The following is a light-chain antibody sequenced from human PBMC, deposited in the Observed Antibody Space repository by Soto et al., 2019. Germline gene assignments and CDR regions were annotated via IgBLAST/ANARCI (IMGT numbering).Light chain of an antibody. J-gene: IGKJ4*01. CDR2: LAS. CDR1: QSLLHTNAYNY. V-gene: IGKV2-28*01. CDR3: MQALQTPLT. Sequence: DIVMTQSPLSLSVTPGEPASISCRSSQSLLHTNAYNYLDWYLQKPGQSPQLLIYLASTRPPGVPDRFSGSGSGTDFTLKISRVEAEDVGVYYCMQALQTPLTFGGGTKVEIK.